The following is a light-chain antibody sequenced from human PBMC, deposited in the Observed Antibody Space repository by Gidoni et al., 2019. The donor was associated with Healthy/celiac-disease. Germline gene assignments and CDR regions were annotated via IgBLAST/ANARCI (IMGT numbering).Light chain of an antibody. CDR3: QSYDSSLSGYVV. V-gene: IGLV1-40*01. Sequence: QYVLTQPPSVSGAPGQRVTISCTGSSSNLGAGYAVHWYQQLPGTAPKLLIYGTSNRPSVVPYRFSVAKSCTSAFLAITGRQAEDEAYYYCQSYDSSLSGYVVFGGGTKLTVL. CDR2: GTS. CDR1: SSNLGAGYA. J-gene: IGLJ2*01.